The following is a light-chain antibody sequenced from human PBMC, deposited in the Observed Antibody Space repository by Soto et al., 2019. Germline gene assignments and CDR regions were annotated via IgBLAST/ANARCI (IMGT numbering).Light chain of an antibody. CDR2: GVT. CDR3: SSYTSASTRLYL. Sequence: QSALTQPASVSGSPGQSITISCTGTSSDVGGYNYVSWYQQHPGIAPKLLIYGVTNRPSGVSTRFSGSKSGNTASLTISGLQAEGEADYHCSSYTSASTRLYLFGTGTKVTVL. CDR1: SSDVGGYNY. V-gene: IGLV2-14*01. J-gene: IGLJ1*01.